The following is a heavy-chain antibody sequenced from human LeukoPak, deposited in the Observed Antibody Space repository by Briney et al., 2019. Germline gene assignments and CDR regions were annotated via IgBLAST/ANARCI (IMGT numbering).Heavy chain of an antibody. CDR1: GFTFSNYA. Sequence: GGSLRLSCAASGFTFSNYAMSWVRQAPGKGLDWVSVISGNGGSTYYADSVKGRFTISRDNSKNTVYLQMNSLRADDTAVYYCAKPSGKTQVVADGMDVWGQGTTVTVSS. CDR2: ISGNGGST. V-gene: IGHV3-23*01. CDR3: AKPSGKTQVVADGMDV. J-gene: IGHJ6*02. D-gene: IGHD2-15*01.